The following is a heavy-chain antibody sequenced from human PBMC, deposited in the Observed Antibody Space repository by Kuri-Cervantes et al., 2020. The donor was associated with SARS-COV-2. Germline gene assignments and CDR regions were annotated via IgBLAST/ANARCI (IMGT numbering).Heavy chain of an antibody. V-gene: IGHV1-69*05. CDR3: ARNLRNYGSGSYRVSGVYYYYYMDV. J-gene: IGHJ6*03. CDR2: IIPIFGTA. Sequence: SVKVSCKASGYTFTSYGISWVRQAPGQGLEWMGGIIPIFGTANYAQKSQGRVTITTDESTSTAYMELSSLRSEDTAVYYCARNLRNYGSGSYRVSGVYYYYYMDVWGKGTTVTVSS. D-gene: IGHD3-10*01. CDR1: GYTFTSYG.